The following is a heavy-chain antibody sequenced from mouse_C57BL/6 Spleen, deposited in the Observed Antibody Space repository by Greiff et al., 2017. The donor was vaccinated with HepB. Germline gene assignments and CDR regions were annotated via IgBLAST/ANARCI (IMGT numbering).Heavy chain of an antibody. CDR2: IWSGGST. V-gene: IGHV2-2*01. CDR1: GFSLTSYG. Sequence: QVQLQQSGPGLVQPSQSLSITCTVSGFSLTSYGVHWVRQSPGKGLEWLGVIWSGGSTDYNAAFISRLSISKDNSKSQVVFKMNSLQADDTAKYYGARKGDGYDAMDYWGQGTSVTVSS. CDR3: ARKGDGYDAMDY. J-gene: IGHJ4*01. D-gene: IGHD2-13*01.